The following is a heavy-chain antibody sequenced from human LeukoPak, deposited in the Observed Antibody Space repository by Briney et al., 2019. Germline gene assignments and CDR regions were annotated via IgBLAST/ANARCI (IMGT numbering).Heavy chain of an antibody. V-gene: IGHV3-7*01. CDR2: IKQDGSEK. J-gene: IGHJ4*02. D-gene: IGHD6-13*01. CDR1: GFTSSSYW. Sequence: GGSLRLSCAASGFTSSSYWMSWVRQAPGKGLEWVANIKQDGSEKYYVDSVKGRFTISRDNAKNSLYLQMNSLRAEDTAVYYCARDRGGYSSSWGPGTFDYWGQGTLVTVSS. CDR3: ARDRGGYSSSWGPGTFDY.